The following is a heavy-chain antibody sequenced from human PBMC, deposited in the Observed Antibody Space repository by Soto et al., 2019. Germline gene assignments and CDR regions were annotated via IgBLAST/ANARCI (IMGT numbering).Heavy chain of an antibody. CDR2: IIPMFDTP. CDR1: GGTFSSDS. V-gene: IGHV1-69*13. Sequence: SVKVSCKASGGTFSSDSFSWVRQAPGQGLEWMGGIIPMFDTPIYAQKFQDRVTITADESTSTAYMQLSSLRSGDTAVYYCARESRFLEWLSLNWFDPWGQGTLVTVSS. D-gene: IGHD3-3*01. J-gene: IGHJ5*02. CDR3: ARESRFLEWLSLNWFDP.